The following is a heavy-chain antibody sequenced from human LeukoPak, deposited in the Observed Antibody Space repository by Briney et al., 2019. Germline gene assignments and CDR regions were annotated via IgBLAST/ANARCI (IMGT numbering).Heavy chain of an antibody. CDR1: GFTFSSYA. Sequence: GGSLRLSCAASGFTFSSYAMHWVRQPPGKGLEWVAVISYDGSNKYYADSVKGRFTISRDNSKNTLYLQMNSLRAEDTAVYYCTTDRYYDNSELQFQHWGQGTLVTVSS. J-gene: IGHJ1*01. D-gene: IGHD3-22*01. CDR2: ISYDGSNK. CDR3: TTDRYYDNSELQFQH. V-gene: IGHV3-30-3*01.